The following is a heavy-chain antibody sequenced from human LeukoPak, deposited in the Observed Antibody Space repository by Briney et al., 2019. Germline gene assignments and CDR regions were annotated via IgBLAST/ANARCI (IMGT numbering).Heavy chain of an antibody. CDR3: AKGAVSGRVAGWFDF. CDR1: GFTFSDYT. D-gene: IGHD6-19*01. Sequence: PGGSLRLSCAASGFTFSDYTIHWVRQAPGKGLEWVAAISDDGRNEYYADSVKGRFTISRDNSKSTLYLQMNSLRAVDTAVFYCAKGAVSGRVAGWFDFWGQGTLVTVSS. CDR2: ISDDGRNE. V-gene: IGHV3-30*04. J-gene: IGHJ4*02.